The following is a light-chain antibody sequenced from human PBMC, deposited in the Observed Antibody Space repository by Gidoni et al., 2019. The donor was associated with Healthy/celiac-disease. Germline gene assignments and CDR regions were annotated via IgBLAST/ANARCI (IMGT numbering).Light chain of an antibody. CDR1: QGVISY. J-gene: IGKJ4*01. V-gene: IGKV3-11*01. CDR2: DAS. CDR3: QQRSNWPPALT. Sequence: EIVLTQSPATLSLAPGERATLSCRASQGVISYLAWYQQKPGQAPRLLIYDASNRATGIPARFSGSGSGTDFTLTISSLEPEDFAVYYCQQRSNWPPALTFGGGTKVEIK.